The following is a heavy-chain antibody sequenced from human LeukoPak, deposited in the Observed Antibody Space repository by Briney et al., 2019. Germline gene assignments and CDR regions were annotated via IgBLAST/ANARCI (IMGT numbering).Heavy chain of an antibody. V-gene: IGHV7-4-1*02. CDR1: GYTFTSYA. CDR3: ARAASFDY. CDR2: INTNTGKP. Sequence: ASVKVSCKASGYTFTSYATNWVRQAPGQGLEWMGWINTNTGKPTYAQGSTGRFVFSLDSSVSTAYLQINSLNAEGTAVYYCARAASFDYWGQGTLVTISS. D-gene: IGHD2-2*01. J-gene: IGHJ4*02.